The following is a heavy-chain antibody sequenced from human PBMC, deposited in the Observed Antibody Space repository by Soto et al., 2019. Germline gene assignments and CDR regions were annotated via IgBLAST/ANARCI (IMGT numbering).Heavy chain of an antibody. J-gene: IGHJ5*02. V-gene: IGHV4-4*07. CDR2: IYISGST. Sequence: SETLSLTCTVSGGSVSNFYRNWIRQSAGKGLEWIGRIYISGSTNYNPSLRSRVTMSVDTSKNQFSLKLNSVTAADTAVYYCARSSHKESWFDPWGQGTLVTVSS. D-gene: IGHD6-13*01. CDR3: ARSSHKESWFDP. CDR1: GGSVSNFY.